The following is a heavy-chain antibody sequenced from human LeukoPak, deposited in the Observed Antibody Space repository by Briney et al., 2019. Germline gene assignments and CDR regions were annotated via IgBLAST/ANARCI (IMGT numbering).Heavy chain of an antibody. Sequence: GESPRLSCAASAFTFSSYSMNWVRQPPGKGLEWVSSIISSSSYIYYADSVKGRFTISRDNAKNSLYLQMNSLGAEDMAVYYCARVLSGGQASYYYYYGMDVWGQGTTVTVSS. J-gene: IGHJ6*02. CDR2: IISSSSYI. CDR1: AFTFSSYS. CDR3: ARVLSGGQASYYYYYGMDV. V-gene: IGHV3-21*01. D-gene: IGHD2-15*01.